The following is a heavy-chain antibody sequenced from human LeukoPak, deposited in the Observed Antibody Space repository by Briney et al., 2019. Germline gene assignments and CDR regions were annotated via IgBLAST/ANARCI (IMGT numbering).Heavy chain of an antibody. CDR3: ARAVYCSSTSCYDYYFDY. CDR1: GFTFSSYS. V-gene: IGHV3-21*01. D-gene: IGHD2-2*01. J-gene: IGHJ4*02. CDR2: ISSSSSYI. Sequence: GGSLRLSCAASGFTFSSYSMSWVRQAPGKGLEWVSSISSSSSYIYYADSVKGRFTISRDNAKNSLYLQMNSLRAEDTAVYYCARAVYCSSTSCYDYYFDYWGQGTLVTVSS.